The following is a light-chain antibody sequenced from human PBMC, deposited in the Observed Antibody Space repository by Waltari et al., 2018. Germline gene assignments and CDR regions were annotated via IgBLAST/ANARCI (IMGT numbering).Light chain of an antibody. CDR1: QNMVSF. V-gene: IGKV1-39*01. J-gene: IGKJ1*01. CDR2: AAS. CDR3: QQTYSQPWT. Sequence: DIQMTQSPSSLSASGGAAVTITCRASQNMVSFLNWYQQRPGKAPTLLIYAASNLQRGVPSRFSGSRSGAQSNLTINGLQPEDTATYFCQQTYSQPWTFGQGTTVEVK.